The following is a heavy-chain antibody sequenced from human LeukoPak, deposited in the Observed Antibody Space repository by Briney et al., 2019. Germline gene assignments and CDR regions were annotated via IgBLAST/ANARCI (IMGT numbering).Heavy chain of an antibody. J-gene: IGHJ4*02. V-gene: IGHV1-3*01. CDR1: GYTFTSYA. Sequence: ASVKVSCKASGYTFTSYAMHWVRQAPGQGLEWMGCVSAGDGNTKSSQNFQGRVTITRDTSANTAYMELSSLRSEDTAVFYCARAPSSGWYYDYWGQGTLVSVSS. CDR2: VSAGDGNT. CDR3: ARAPSSGWYYDY. D-gene: IGHD6-19*01.